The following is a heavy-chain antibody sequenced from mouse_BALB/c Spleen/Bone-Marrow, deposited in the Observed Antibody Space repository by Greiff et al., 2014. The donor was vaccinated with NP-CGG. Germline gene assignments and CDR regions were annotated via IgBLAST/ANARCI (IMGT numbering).Heavy chain of an antibody. Sequence: VQLKESGPGLVAPSQSLSITCTVSGFSLTSYGVHWVRQPPGKGLEWLGVIWAGGSTNYNSALMSRLSISKDNSKSQVFLKMNSLQTDDTAMYYCARDRGLGRFAYWGQGTLVTVSA. V-gene: IGHV2-9*02. D-gene: IGHD4-1*01. J-gene: IGHJ3*01. CDR2: IWAGGST. CDR1: GFSLTSYG. CDR3: ARDRGLGRFAY.